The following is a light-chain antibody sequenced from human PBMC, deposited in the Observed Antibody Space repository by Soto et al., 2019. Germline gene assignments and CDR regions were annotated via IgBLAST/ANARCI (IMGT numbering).Light chain of an antibody. Sequence: EIVMTQSPATLSVSPGERDTLSCRASQSVSSNLAWYQQKPGQAPRLLIYGASTRATGIPARFSGRGSGTEFTLTISSLQSEDFAVYYCQQYNNWPQRTFGGGTKVDIK. J-gene: IGKJ4*02. CDR3: QQYNNWPQRT. V-gene: IGKV3-15*01. CDR2: GAS. CDR1: QSVSSN.